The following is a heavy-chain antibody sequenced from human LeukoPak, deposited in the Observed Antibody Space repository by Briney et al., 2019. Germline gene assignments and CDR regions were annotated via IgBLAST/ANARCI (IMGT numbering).Heavy chain of an antibody. D-gene: IGHD6-19*01. CDR2: IYHSGST. CDR1: GGSISSGGYS. V-gene: IGHV4-30-2*01. J-gene: IGHJ3*02. Sequence: SQTLSLTCAVSGGSISSGGYSWSWIRQPPGKGLEWIGYIYHSGSTYYNPSLKSRVTISVDRSKNQFSLKLSSVTAADTAVYYCARERISSGWYNDAFDIWGQGTMVTVSS. CDR3: ARERISSGWYNDAFDI.